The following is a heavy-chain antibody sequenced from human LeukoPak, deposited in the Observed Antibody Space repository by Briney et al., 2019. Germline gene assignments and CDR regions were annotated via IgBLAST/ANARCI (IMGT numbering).Heavy chain of an antibody. J-gene: IGHJ4*02. CDR3: ARRGYDILTGYYNDFDY. CDR1: GFTFDDYG. V-gene: IGHV3-20*04. CDR2: INWNGGST. D-gene: IGHD3-9*01. Sequence: GGSLRLSCAASGFTFDDYGMSWVRQAPGKGLEWVSGINWNGGSTGYADSVKGRFTISRDNAKNSLYLQMNSLRAEDTALYYCARRGYDILTGYYNDFDYWGQGTLVTVSS.